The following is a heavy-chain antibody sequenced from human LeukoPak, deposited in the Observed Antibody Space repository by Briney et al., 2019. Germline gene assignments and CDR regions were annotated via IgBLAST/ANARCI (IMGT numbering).Heavy chain of an antibody. J-gene: IGHJ4*02. CDR2: INWNGGST. CDR1: GFTFDDYG. D-gene: IGHD3-22*01. CDR3: ARGFLPYYYDSSGYNAFNDY. Sequence: PGGSLRLSCAASGFTFDDYGMSWVRQAPGKGLEWVSGINWNGGSTGYADSVKGRFTISRDNAKNSLCLQMNSLRAEDTALYYCARGFLPYYYDSSGYNAFNDYWGQGTLVTVSS. V-gene: IGHV3-20*04.